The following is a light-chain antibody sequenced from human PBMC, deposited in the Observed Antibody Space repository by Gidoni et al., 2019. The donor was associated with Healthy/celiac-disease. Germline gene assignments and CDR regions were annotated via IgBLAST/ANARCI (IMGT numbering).Light chain of an antibody. V-gene: IGLV3-19*01. Sequence: SSELTQDPAVSVALGQTVRITCQGDSLRGYYASWYHQKPGQSPVLVIYGTNNRPSGIPDRFSGSSSANTASLTITGAQAEDESDYYCNSRDSSGNRVFCGGTKLTVL. CDR3: NSRDSSGNRV. J-gene: IGLJ3*02. CDR1: SLRGYY. CDR2: GTN.